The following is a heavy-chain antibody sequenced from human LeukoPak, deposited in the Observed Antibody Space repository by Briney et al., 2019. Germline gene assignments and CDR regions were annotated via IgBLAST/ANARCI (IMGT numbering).Heavy chain of an antibody. CDR2: ISGSGGST. CDR1: GFTFSSYA. D-gene: IGHD5-24*01. Sequence: SGGSLRLSCAASGFTFSSYAMSWVRQAPGKGLAWVSAISGSGGSTYYADSVKGRFTISRDNSKSTLFLQMNSLTAEDTAVYYCAEDPRVGSRVGTPCHWGQGTLVTVSS. J-gene: IGHJ4*02. V-gene: IGHV3-23*01. CDR3: AEDPRVGSRVGTPCH.